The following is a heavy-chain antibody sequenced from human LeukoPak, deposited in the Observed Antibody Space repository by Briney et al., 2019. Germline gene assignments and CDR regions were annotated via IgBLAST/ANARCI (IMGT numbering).Heavy chain of an antibody. CDR1: GGSISSYY. CDR3: ARDDHYYGSGSYSSNWFDP. Sequence: SETLSLTCTVSGGSISSYYWSWIRQPPGKGLEWIGYIYYSGSTNYNPSLKSRVTISVDTSKNQFSLKLSSVTAADTAVYYCARDDHYYGSGSYSSNWFDPWGQGTLVTVSS. D-gene: IGHD3-10*01. J-gene: IGHJ5*02. V-gene: IGHV4-59*01. CDR2: IYYSGST.